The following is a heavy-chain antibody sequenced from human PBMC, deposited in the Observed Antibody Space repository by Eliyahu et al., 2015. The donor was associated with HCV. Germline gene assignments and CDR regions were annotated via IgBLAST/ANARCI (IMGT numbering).Heavy chain of an antibody. D-gene: IGHD6-19*01. V-gene: IGHV4-59*01. Sequence: QVQLQESGPGLVKPSETLSXXCTXPGGSITTXXWSWIRQPPGKGLEWIGXXPYSGSTXYXPSLKSRVTISVDTSKNQFSLKLTPATAADTAVYYCASGGGGIAVAGTGGWFDPWGQGTLVTVSS. CDR1: GGSITTXX. CDR3: ASGGGGIAVAGTGGWFDP. J-gene: IGHJ5*02. CDR2: XPYSGST.